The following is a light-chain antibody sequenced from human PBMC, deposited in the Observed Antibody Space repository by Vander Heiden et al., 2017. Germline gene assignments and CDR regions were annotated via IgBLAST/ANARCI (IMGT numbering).Light chain of an antibody. CDR3: HQRGNWPRT. CDR1: PSVASY. Sequence: EIVLTQSPATLSLSPGERATLSCRATPSVASYLAWIQQKPGQAPRLLIYDASNRATGIPARFSGSGSGTDFTLTISSLEPEDFAVYYCHQRGNWPRTFGQGTKVEIK. J-gene: IGKJ1*01. V-gene: IGKV3-11*01. CDR2: DAS.